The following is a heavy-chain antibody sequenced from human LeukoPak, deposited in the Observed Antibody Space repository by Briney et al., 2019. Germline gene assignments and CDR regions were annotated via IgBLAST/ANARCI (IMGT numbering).Heavy chain of an antibody. D-gene: IGHD3-10*01. CDR1: GYTFTGYY. CDR3: ARGRPKTLLWFREFPWKTNWFDP. J-gene: IGHJ5*02. V-gene: IGHV1-2*02. Sequence: GASVKVSCKASGYTFTGYYMHWVRQAPGQGLEWMGWINPNSGGTNYAQKFQGRVTMTRNTSISTAYMELSSLRSEDTAVYYCARGRPKTLLWFREFPWKTNWFDPWGQGTLVTVSS. CDR2: INPNSGGT.